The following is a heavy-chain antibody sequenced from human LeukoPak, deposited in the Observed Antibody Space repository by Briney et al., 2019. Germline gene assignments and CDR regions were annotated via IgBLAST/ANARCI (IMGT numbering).Heavy chain of an antibody. V-gene: IGHV3-23*01. CDR1: GFTFSSYA. CDR3: AKSSASFNWNYPDPADY. Sequence: GGSLRLSCAASGFTFSSYAMSWVRQAPGKGLEWVSAISGSGGSTYYADSVKGRFTISRDNSKNTLYLQMNSLRAEDTAVYYCAKSSASFNWNYPDPADYWGQGTLVTVSS. D-gene: IGHD1-7*01. CDR2: ISGSGGST. J-gene: IGHJ4*02.